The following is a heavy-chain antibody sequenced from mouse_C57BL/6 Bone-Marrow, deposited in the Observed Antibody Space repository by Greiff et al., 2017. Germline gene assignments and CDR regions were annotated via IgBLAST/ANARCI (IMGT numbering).Heavy chain of an antibody. CDR3: ARSQRRGYYFDY. V-gene: IGHV1-53*01. J-gene: IGHJ2*01. CDR1: GYTFTSYW. Sequence: VQLQQPGTELVKPGASVKLSCKASGYTFTSYWMHWVKQRPGQGLEWIGNINPSNGGTNYNEKFKSKATLTVDKSTSTAYMQLSSLTSEDSAVYYCARSQRRGYYFDYWGQGTTLTVSS. CDR2: INPSNGGT. D-gene: IGHD2-12*01.